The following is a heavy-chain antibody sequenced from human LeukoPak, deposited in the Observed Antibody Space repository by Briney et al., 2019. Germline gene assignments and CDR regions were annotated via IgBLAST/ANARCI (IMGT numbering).Heavy chain of an antibody. CDR1: GGSISTYY. CDR3: ARDLGGYSDGSYYYYMDV. CDR2: FFTSGTSGTT. D-gene: IGHD5-18*01. J-gene: IGHJ6*03. V-gene: IGHV4-4*07. Sequence: SETLSLTCTVHGGSISTYYWSWIRQPAGKGLEFIGRFFTSGTSGTTNYNPSLNGRVTMSLDTSKNQFSLKLSSVTAADTAVYYCARDLGGYSDGSYYYYMDVWGKGTTVIVSS.